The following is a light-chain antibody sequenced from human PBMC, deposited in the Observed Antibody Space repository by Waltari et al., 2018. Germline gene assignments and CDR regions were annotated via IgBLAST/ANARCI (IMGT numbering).Light chain of an antibody. J-gene: IGKJ2*01. Sequence: DIVMTQSPDSLAVSLGERATINCRSTQSLLHTSNNKNHLGWYQQKPGQPPKLLIYWASTRASGVPDRFSGSGSGTDFTLTISSLQAEDVAVYYCQQYSDTPLTFGQGTKLEIK. CDR1: QSLLHTSNNKNH. CDR2: WAS. V-gene: IGKV4-1*01. CDR3: QQYSDTPLT.